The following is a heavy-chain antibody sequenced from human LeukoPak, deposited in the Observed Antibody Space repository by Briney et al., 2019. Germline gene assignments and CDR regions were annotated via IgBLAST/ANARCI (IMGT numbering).Heavy chain of an antibody. CDR3: AEKHYYDSSGTYTYYYGMDV. Sequence: GGSLRLSCAASGFTFSSYDMHWVRQATGKGLEWVSAIGTAGDTYYPGSVKGRFTISRENAKNSLYLQTNSLRAGDTAVYYCAEKHYYDSSGTYTYYYGMDVWGQGTTVTVSS. V-gene: IGHV3-13*01. CDR2: IGTAGDT. J-gene: IGHJ6*02. D-gene: IGHD3-22*01. CDR1: GFTFSSYD.